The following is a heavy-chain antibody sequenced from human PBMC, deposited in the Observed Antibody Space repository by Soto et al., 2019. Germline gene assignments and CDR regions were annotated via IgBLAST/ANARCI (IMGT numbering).Heavy chain of an antibody. CDR1: GDSFSRHY. J-gene: IGHJ4*02. D-gene: IGHD2-21*01. CDR3: ARGPFCGEECYFAY. CDR2: IDNSGLI. Sequence: QVHLQESGPGLLKPSETLSLTCSVFGDSFSRHYWSWIRQPAGKGLEYIGRIDNSGLINYNPSLESRVSMSVDPSKNKISLKLTSATAADTAMYDCARGPFCGEECYFAYWGQGTLVTVSS. V-gene: IGHV4-4*07.